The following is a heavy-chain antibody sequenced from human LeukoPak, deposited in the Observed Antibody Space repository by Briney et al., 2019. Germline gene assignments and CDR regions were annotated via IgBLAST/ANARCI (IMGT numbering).Heavy chain of an antibody. CDR1: GGSIRSYY. J-gene: IGHJ3*02. CDR3: ARDPGYYGSGTRGAFDI. V-gene: IGHV4-4*07. Sequence: PSETLSLTCAVSGGSIRSYYWSWIRQPAGKGLEWIGRIYTSGSTNYNPSLKSRVTMSVDTSKNQFSLNLSSVTAADTAAYHCARDPGYYGSGTRGAFDIWGQGTMVTVSS. CDR2: IYTSGST. D-gene: IGHD3-10*01.